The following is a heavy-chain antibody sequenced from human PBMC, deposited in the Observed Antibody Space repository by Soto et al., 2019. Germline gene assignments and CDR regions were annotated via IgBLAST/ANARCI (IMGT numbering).Heavy chain of an antibody. D-gene: IGHD2-2*01. Sequence: QVQLVQYGAEVKKPGASVRVSCKASGYTFTSYGISWVRQAPGQGLEWMGWISAYNGNTNYAQKLQGRVTMTTDTSTSTAYMELRSLISDDTAVYYCASGAQLLYYYGMDVWGQGTTVTVSS. CDR1: GYTFTSYG. J-gene: IGHJ6*02. CDR2: ISAYNGNT. CDR3: ASGAQLLYYYGMDV. V-gene: IGHV1-18*01.